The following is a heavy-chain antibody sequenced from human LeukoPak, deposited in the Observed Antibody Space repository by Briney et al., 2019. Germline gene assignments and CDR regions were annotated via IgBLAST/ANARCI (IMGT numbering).Heavy chain of an antibody. J-gene: IGHJ4*02. Sequence: ASVKVSCKASGHTFTSYDINWVRQATGQGLEWMGWMNPNSGNTGYAQKFQGRVTMTRNTSISTAYMELSSLRSEDTAVYYCAREVYSGSYYNYWGQGTLVTVSS. CDR3: AREVYSGSYYNY. CDR1: GHTFTSYD. D-gene: IGHD1-26*01. CDR2: MNPNSGNT. V-gene: IGHV1-8*01.